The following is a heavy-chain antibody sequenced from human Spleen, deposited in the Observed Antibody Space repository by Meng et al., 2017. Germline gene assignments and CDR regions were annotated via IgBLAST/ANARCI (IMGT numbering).Heavy chain of an antibody. CDR3: SGHIDY. J-gene: IGHJ4*02. D-gene: IGHD5-12*01. CDR1: GFTFSNAY. Sequence: VQWVESGGSLLKPGGFLRLSCEGSGFTFSNAYMTWVRQVPGKRLEWVGRIKSKPDGETIDYAAPVKGRFTISRDDSKNTVYLQMNSLKTEDTAVYYCSGHIDYWGQGTLVTVSS. V-gene: IGHV3-15*01. CDR2: IKSKPDGETI.